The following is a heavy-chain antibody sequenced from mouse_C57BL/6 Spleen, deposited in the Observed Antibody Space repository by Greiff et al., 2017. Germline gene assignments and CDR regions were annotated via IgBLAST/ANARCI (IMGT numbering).Heavy chain of an antibody. D-gene: IGHD1-1*01. Sequence: VQLQQPGAELVKPGASVKMSCKASGYTFTSYWITWVKQRPGQGLEWIGDIYPGSGSTNYNEKFKSKATLTVDTSSSTAYMQLSSLTSEDSAVYYCASRGGSRDWYFDVWGTGTTVTVSS. CDR1: GYTFTSYW. CDR3: ASRGGSRDWYFDV. CDR2: IYPGSGST. V-gene: IGHV1-55*01. J-gene: IGHJ1*03.